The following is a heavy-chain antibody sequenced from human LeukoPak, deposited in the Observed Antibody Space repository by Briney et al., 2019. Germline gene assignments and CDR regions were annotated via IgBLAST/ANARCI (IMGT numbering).Heavy chain of an antibody. CDR2: ISGGGGST. CDR3: AKAGDSYGHDAFDI. CDR1: GFTFTSYS. Sequence: PGGSLRLSCAASGFTFTSYSMNWVRQAPGKGLEWVSTISGGGGSTYYADSVKGRFTISRDNSKNTLYLQMNSLRAEDTAVYYCAKAGDSYGHDAFDIWGQGTMVTVSS. D-gene: IGHD5-18*01. J-gene: IGHJ3*02. V-gene: IGHV3-23*01.